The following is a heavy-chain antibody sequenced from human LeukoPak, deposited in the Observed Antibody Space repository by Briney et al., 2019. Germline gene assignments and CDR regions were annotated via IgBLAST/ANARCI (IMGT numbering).Heavy chain of an antibody. Sequence: PGGSLRLPCAASGFTFSSYSMNWVRQAPGKGLEWVSVIYSGGSTYYADSVKGRFTISRDNSKNTLYLQMNSLRAEDTAVYYCARDSEINGMDVWGQGTTVTVSS. CDR2: IYSGGST. D-gene: IGHD1-26*01. CDR3: ARDSEINGMDV. CDR1: GFTFSSYS. V-gene: IGHV3-66*01. J-gene: IGHJ6*02.